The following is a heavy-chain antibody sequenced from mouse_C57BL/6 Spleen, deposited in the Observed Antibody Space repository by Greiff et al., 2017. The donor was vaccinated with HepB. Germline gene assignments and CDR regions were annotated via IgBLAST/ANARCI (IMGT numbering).Heavy chain of an antibody. D-gene: IGHD1-1*01. Sequence: EVQLQQSGHVLVKPGASVKMSCKASGYTFTDYYMNWVKQSHGKSLEWIGVINPYNGGTSYNQKFKGKATLTVDKSSSTAYMELNSLTSEDSAVYYCAINSPITTVVAYYFDYWGQGTTLTVSS. CDR2: INPYNGGT. CDR1: GYTFTDYY. V-gene: IGHV1-19*01. J-gene: IGHJ2*01. CDR3: AINSPITTVVAYYFDY.